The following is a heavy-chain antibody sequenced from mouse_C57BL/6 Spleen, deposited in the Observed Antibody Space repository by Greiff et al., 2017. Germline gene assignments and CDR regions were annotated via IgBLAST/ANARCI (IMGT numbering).Heavy chain of an antibody. J-gene: IGHJ4*01. Sequence: VQLQESGAELVKPGASVKISCKASGYAFSSYWMNWVKQRPGKGLEWIGQIYPGDGDTNYNGKFKGKATLTADKSSSTAYMQRSSLTSEDSAVYFCARPWDCYDAMDYWGQGTSVTVSS. CDR1: GYAFSSYW. CDR2: IYPGDGDT. CDR3: ARPWDCYDAMDY. V-gene: IGHV1-80*01. D-gene: IGHD4-1*01.